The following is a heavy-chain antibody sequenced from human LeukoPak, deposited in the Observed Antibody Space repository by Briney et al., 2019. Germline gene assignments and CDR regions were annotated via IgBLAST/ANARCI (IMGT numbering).Heavy chain of an antibody. CDR1: GFTFSSYW. V-gene: IGHV3-7*01. CDR2: IRQDESEK. CDR3: ARDAPYYDSSGYYDAFDV. D-gene: IGHD3-22*01. J-gene: IGHJ3*01. Sequence: GGSLRLSCAASGFTFSSYWMTWVRQAPGGGREWVANIRQDESEKYYVDSVKGRFTISRDNAKNSLYLQMNSLRAEDTAVYYCARDAPYYDSSGYYDAFDVWGQGTIITVSS.